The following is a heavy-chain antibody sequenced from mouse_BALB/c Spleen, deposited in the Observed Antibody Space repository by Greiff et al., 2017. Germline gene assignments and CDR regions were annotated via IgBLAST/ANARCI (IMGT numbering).Heavy chain of an antibody. V-gene: IGHV5-9-4*01. CDR1: GFTFSSYA. J-gene: IGHJ3*01. D-gene: IGHD2-4*01. Sequence: DVMLVESGGGLVKPGGSLKLSCAASGFTFSSYAMSWVRQSPEKRLEWVAEISSGGSYTYYPDTVTGRFTISRDNAKNTLYLEMSSLRSEDTAMYYCASPYYDYDGFAYWGQGTLVTVAA. CDR2: ISSGGSYT. CDR3: ASPYYDYDGFAY.